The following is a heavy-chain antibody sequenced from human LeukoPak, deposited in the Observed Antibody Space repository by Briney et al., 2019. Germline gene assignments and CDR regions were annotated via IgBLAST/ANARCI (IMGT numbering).Heavy chain of an antibody. D-gene: IGHD2-21*01. CDR1: GFTFSSYG. V-gene: IGHV3-30*03. Sequence: GGSLRLSCAASGFTFSSYGMHWVRQAPGKGLEWVAVISYDGSNKYYADSVKGRFTISRDNFKNTLYLQMNSLRAEDTAVYYCARDLAYCGGECYSGDAFDIWGQGTMVTVSS. CDR2: ISYDGSNK. J-gene: IGHJ3*02. CDR3: ARDLAYCGGECYSGDAFDI.